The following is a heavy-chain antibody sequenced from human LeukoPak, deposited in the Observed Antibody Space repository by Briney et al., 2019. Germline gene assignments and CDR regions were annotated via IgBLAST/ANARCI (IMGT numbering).Heavy chain of an antibody. V-gene: IGHV3-NL1*01. CDR1: GXTFSTYG. Sequence: GGSLRLSCAASGXTFSTYGMHWVRQAPGKGLEWVSVIYTGGNTYYADSVKGRFTVSRDNSKNTLYLQMHSLRAEDTAVYYCASPSSGQSFDIWGQGTMVTVSS. CDR3: ASPSSGQSFDI. D-gene: IGHD6-19*01. J-gene: IGHJ3*02. CDR2: IYTGGNT.